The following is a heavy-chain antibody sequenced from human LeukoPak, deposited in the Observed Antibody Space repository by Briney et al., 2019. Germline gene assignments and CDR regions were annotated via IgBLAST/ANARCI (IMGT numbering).Heavy chain of an antibody. V-gene: IGHV3-30*18. Sequence: GRSLRLSCAASRFTFSRYGMLWVRQAPGKGLEWVAVISYDGSNRDYADSVKGRFTISRDNSKNTVYLQMNSLRVEDTAVYYCAKEAPWATAMVILIDYWGQGTLVTVSS. CDR2: ISYDGSNR. D-gene: IGHD5-18*01. CDR3: AKEAPWATAMVILIDY. CDR1: RFTFSRYG. J-gene: IGHJ4*02.